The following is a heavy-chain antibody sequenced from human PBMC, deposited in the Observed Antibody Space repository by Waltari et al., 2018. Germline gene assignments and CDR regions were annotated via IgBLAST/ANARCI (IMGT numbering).Heavy chain of an antibody. D-gene: IGHD3-22*01. V-gene: IGHV1-46*01. Sequence: QVQLVQSGAEVTKPGASVKVSCKASGSTFTSYSMPWVRQARDQGLEWMGIINPSGGSTSYAQKFQGRVTMTRDTSTSTVYMELSSLRSEDTAVYYCHRVYYYDSSGYPTGAFDIWGQGTMVTVSS. CDR1: GSTFTSYS. J-gene: IGHJ3*02. CDR2: INPSGGST. CDR3: HRVYYYDSSGYPTGAFDI.